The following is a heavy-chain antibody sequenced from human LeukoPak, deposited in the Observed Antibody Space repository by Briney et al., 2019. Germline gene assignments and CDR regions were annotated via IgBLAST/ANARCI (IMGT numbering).Heavy chain of an antibody. V-gene: IGHV4-39*01. CDR3: ARLVREYDFWSGYLKAYYFDY. J-gene: IGHJ4*02. D-gene: IGHD3-3*01. CDR1: GGSISSSSYY. CDR2: IYYSGST. Sequence: PSETLSLTCTVSGGSISSSSYYWGWIRQPPGKGLEWIGSIYYSGSTYYNPSLKSRVTISVDTSKNQFSLKLSSVTAADTAVYYCARLVREYDFWSGYLKAYYFDYWGQGTLVTVSS.